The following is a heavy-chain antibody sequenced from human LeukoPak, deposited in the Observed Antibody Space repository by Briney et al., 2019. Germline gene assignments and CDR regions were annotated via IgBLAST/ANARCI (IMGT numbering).Heavy chain of an antibody. D-gene: IGHD4-23*01. Sequence: GTLSLTCTVSGGSISIYYWNWIRQPPGKGLEWIGYIDYSGGTNYHPSLKSRVTISVDTSKNQFSLKLSSVTAADTAVYYCARGMAALYGGHFDYWGQGTLVTVSS. J-gene: IGHJ4*02. V-gene: IGHV4-59*01. CDR3: ARGMAALYGGHFDY. CDR1: GGSISIYY. CDR2: IDYSGGT.